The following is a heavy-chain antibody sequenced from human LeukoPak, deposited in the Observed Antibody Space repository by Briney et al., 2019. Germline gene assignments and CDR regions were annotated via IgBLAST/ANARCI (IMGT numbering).Heavy chain of an antibody. CDR2: IWYDGSNK. CDR1: GFTFSSYG. V-gene: IGHV3-33*01. Sequence: PGGSLRLSCAASGFTFSSYGMHWVRQAPGKGLEWVAVIWYDGSNKYYADSVKGRFTISRDNSKNTLYLQMNSLRAEDTAVYYCARSHYDSSGFGYWGQGILVTVSS. CDR3: ARSHYDSSGFGY. D-gene: IGHD3-22*01. J-gene: IGHJ4*02.